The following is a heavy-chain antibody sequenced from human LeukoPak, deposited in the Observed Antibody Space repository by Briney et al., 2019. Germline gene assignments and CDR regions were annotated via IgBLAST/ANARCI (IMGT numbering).Heavy chain of an antibody. J-gene: IGHJ4*02. V-gene: IGHV4-34*01. CDR1: GGSFSGYY. Sequence: SETLSLTCAVYGGSFSGYYWSWIRQPPGKGLEWIGEINHSGSTNYNPSLKSRVTISVDTSKNQFSLKLSSVTAADTAVYYCARGLPGEVPFFDYWGQGTLVTVSS. D-gene: IGHD2-21*01. CDR3: ARGLPGEVPFFDY. CDR2: INHSGST.